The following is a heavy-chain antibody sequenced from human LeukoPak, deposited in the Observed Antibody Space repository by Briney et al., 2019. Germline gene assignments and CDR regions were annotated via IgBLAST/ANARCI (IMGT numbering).Heavy chain of an antibody. CDR3: ARDNYDSSGPYYFDY. D-gene: IGHD3-22*01. CDR1: GFTFSSYE. Sequence: GGSLRLSCAASGFTFSSYEMTWVRQSPGKGLEWVSYISSSGSTIYYADSVKGRFTISRDNARNSLYLQMNSLRAEDTAVYYCARDNYDSSGPYYFDYWGQGTLVTVSS. CDR2: ISSSGSTI. V-gene: IGHV3-48*03. J-gene: IGHJ4*02.